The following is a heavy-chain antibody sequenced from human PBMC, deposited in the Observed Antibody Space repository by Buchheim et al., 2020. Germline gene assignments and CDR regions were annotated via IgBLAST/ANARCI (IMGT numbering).Heavy chain of an antibody. CDR2: IYYSGST. CDR1: GGSISSGDYY. CDR3: ARDVWSYGSGSWSRRYYYGMDV. D-gene: IGHD3-10*01. Sequence: QVQLQESGPGLAKPSQTLSLTCTVSGGSISSGDYYWSWIRQPPGKGLEWIGYIYYSGSTYYNPSLKSRVTISVDTSKNQFSLKLSSVTAADTAVYYCARDVWSYGSGSWSRRYYYGMDVWGQGTT. J-gene: IGHJ6*02. V-gene: IGHV4-30-4*01.